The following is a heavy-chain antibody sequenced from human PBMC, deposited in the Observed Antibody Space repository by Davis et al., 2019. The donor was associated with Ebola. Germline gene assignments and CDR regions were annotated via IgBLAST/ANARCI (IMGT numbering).Heavy chain of an antibody. CDR3: ARDHFFAFDF. Sequence: PGGSLRLSCAASGFVFSDFSMNWVRQAPGKGLEWITYITKDSDVMHYADSVKGRFTVSRDNAKNSLFLQMSSLRDEDSAVYYCARDHFFAFDFWSQGVHVSVSS. V-gene: IGHV3-48*02. CDR2: ITKDSDVM. CDR1: GFVFSDFS. J-gene: IGHJ4*02.